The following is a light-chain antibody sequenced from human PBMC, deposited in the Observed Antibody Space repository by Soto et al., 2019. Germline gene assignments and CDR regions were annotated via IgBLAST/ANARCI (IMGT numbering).Light chain of an antibody. CDR3: SSYSGNFWV. Sequence: QSVLTQPPSASGSPGQSVTISCTGTSSDVGGYKYVSWYQHHPGKAPKLIIFEVNKRPSGVPDRFSGSKSGNTASLTVSGLQAEDEADYYCSSYSGNFWVFGGGTQLTVL. CDR2: EVN. V-gene: IGLV2-8*01. J-gene: IGLJ3*02. CDR1: SSDVGGYKY.